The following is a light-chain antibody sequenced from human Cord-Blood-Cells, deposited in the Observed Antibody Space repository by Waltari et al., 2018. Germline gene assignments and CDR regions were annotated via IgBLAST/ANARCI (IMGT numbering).Light chain of an antibody. CDR2: AAS. V-gene: IGKV1-39*01. CDR3: QQSYSTPPS. J-gene: IGKJ2*03. CDR1: QSISSY. Sequence: IWMTQSPSLLSASTGDRVTITCRASQSISSYLNWYQQKPGKAPKLLIYAASSLQSGVPSRFSGSGSGTDFTLTISSLQPEDFATYYCQQSYSTPPSFGQGTKLEIK.